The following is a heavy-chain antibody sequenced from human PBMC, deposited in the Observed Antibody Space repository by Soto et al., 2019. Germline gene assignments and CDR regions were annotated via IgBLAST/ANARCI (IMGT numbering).Heavy chain of an antibody. Sequence: ASVKVSCKAYGYRSTRHWIHWVRQAPGQGLEWMGVINPSGETRTYAQNLQDRVSMTRDTSTNTLHMELSSLRPEDTAVYYCVTDNSENDKEWWFDPWGQG. J-gene: IGHJ5*02. CDR1: GYRSTRHW. CDR2: INPSGETR. D-gene: IGHD3-22*01. CDR3: VTDNSENDKEWWFDP. V-gene: IGHV1-46*04.